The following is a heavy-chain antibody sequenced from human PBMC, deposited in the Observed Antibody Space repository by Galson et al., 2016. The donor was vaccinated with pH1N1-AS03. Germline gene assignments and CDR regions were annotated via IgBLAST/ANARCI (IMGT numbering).Heavy chain of an antibody. D-gene: IGHD2-15*01. CDR2: IRPISGAA. J-gene: IGHJ4*02. V-gene: IGHV1-69*13. CDR1: GGTFSSYA. Sequence: SVKVSCKASGGTFSSYAITWMRQAPGQGLEWVGGIRPISGAASYAQKFQGRLTITADESTSTIYMELRSLTSEDTAVYYCAKDRNDDAAGRYSYESEHWGQGTLVTVS. CDR3: AKDRNDDAAGRYSYESEH.